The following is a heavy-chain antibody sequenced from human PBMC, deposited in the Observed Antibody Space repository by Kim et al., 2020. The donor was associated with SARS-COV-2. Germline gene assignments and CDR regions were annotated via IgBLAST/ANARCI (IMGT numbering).Heavy chain of an antibody. CDR3: AVLTDYFDY. J-gene: IGHJ4*02. V-gene: IGHV4-30-2*04. CDR2: GST. Sequence: GSTYYNPSLKSRVTISIDTSKNQFSLKLSSVTAADTAVYYCAVLTDYFDYWGQGTLVTVSS.